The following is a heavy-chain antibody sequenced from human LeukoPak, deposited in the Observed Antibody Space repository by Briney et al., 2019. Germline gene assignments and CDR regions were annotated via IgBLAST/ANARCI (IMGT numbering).Heavy chain of an antibody. Sequence: GGSLRLSCAASGFTFSNYAMTWVRQAPGKGLECVSVISGSGDATNYADSVKGRFAISRDNSKSTLYVQMNSLRAEDTAVYYCAKSTSFYLDSWGQGTLVTVSS. V-gene: IGHV3-23*01. CDR2: ISGSGDAT. CDR1: GFTFSNYA. J-gene: IGHJ4*02. CDR3: AKSTSFYLDS.